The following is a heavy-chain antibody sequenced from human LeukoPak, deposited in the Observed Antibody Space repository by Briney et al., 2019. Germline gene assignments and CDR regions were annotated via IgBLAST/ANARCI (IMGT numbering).Heavy chain of an antibody. D-gene: IGHD3-10*01. J-gene: IGHJ5*02. Sequence: ASVKVSCKASGFTFTSYDIDWVRQATGQGLEWMGWMNPNNGNTGYAQKFQGRVTMTRDTSISTAYMELRSLRSEDTAVYYCVRDGEGVAISVNYWFDPWGQGTLVTVSS. CDR3: VRDGEGVAISVNYWFDP. CDR1: GFTFTSYD. V-gene: IGHV1-8*01. CDR2: MNPNNGNT.